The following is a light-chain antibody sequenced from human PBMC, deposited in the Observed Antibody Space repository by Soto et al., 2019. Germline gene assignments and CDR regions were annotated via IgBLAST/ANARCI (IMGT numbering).Light chain of an antibody. V-gene: IGLV2-14*01. CDR3: NSHTSGDFRV. J-gene: IGLJ1*01. CDR1: NSDICRYDH. CDR2: EVT. Sequence: QSALTQPASVSGSPGQSITISCTGSNSDICRYDHVSWYQHHPGRAPKLLISEVTKRPSGISDRFSGSKSGYTASLTISGLQAEDEADYYCNSHTSGDFRVFGTGTKLTVL.